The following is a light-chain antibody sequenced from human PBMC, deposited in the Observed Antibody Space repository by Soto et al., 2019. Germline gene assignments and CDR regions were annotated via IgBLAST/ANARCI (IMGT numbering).Light chain of an antibody. CDR1: QSVSSC. Sequence: DIQMTQSPSSLSASVGDRVTITCRASQSVSSCLYWYQQKPGKAPKVLIYDASALHSGVPARFSGSGYGTDFTLTIDRLQPEDFATYYCQQCYVPPQTFGQGTKVEIK. CDR2: DAS. CDR3: QQCYVPPQT. J-gene: IGKJ1*01. V-gene: IGKV1-39*01.